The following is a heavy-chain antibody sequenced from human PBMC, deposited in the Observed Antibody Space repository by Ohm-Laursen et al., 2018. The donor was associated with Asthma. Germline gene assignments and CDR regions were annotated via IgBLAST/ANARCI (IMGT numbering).Heavy chain of an antibody. D-gene: IGHD7-27*01. CDR1: GGSFSGYY. V-gene: IGHV4-34*01. Sequence: SETLSLTWAVYGGSFSGYYWSWIRQPPGKGLEWIGEINHSGSTNYNTSLKSRVTLSVDTSKNQFPLKLSSVTAADTAVYYWARGSGYYGMDVWGQGTTVTVSS. CDR2: INHSGST. CDR3: ARGSGYYGMDV. J-gene: IGHJ6*02.